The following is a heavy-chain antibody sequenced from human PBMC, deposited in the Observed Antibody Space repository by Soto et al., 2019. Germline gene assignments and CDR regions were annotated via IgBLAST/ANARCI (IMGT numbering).Heavy chain of an antibody. CDR2: ISAYSGDT. J-gene: IGHJ6*02. V-gene: IGHV1-18*04. CDR1: GYNFIRYG. Sequence: QIQLVQSGAEVKKPGASVKVSCTASGYNFIRYGFTWVRQAPGQGLEWMGWISAYSGDTNYAQKFQGRVTMTTDTSTSTVYMEVRSLRSDDTAVYYCASTASDIVATNYYYYYAVDVWGQGTTVTASS. CDR3: ASTASDIVATNYYYYYAVDV. D-gene: IGHD5-12*01.